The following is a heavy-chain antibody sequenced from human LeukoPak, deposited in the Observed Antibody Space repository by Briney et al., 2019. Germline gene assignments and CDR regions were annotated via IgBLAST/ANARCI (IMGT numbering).Heavy chain of an antibody. D-gene: IGHD3-16*01. CDR1: GFTFRSYW. CDR2: INSDGSST. CDR3: ARGGRYAYFLDY. Sequence: GGSLRLSCAASGFTFRSYWMHWVRQGPGKGLVWVSRINSDGSSTSYAESVKGRFTISRDNAKNTVYVHMNSLRDEDTAVYYCARGGRYAYFLDYWGQGTLVTVSS. V-gene: IGHV3-74*01. J-gene: IGHJ4*02.